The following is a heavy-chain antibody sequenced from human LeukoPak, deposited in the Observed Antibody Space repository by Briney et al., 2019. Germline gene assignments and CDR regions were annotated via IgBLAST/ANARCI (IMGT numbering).Heavy chain of an antibody. CDR2: ISGSGGST. CDR1: AFTFSSYA. Sequence: GGSLRLSSAASAFTFSSYAMSWVRQAPGKGLEWVSAISGSGGSTYYADSVKGRFTISRDNSKNTLYLQMNSLRAEDTAVYYCAKDSLKYYYDRSGYHHDAFDIWGQGTMVTVSS. J-gene: IGHJ3*02. CDR3: AKDSLKYYYDRSGYHHDAFDI. V-gene: IGHV3-23*01. D-gene: IGHD3-22*01.